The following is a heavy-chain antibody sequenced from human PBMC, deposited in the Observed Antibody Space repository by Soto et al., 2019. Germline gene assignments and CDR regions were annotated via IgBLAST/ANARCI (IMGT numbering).Heavy chain of an antibody. Sequence: LGEALKISWKASGFSFTNYWIAWVRQVPGKGLEWMVIIYTDDSDTRYSTSFQGKVTISDDKSINTAYLQWSSLTASETAIYYCARQGTIGNPRNWLDXWGQVTPVTVSX. V-gene: IGHV5-51*01. J-gene: IGHJ5*01. CDR1: GFSFTNYW. CDR3: ARQGTIGNPRNWLDX. CDR2: IYTDDSDT. D-gene: IGHD1-26*01.